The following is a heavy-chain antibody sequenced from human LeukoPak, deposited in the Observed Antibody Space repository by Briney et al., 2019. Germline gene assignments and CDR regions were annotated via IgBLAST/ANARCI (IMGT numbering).Heavy chain of an antibody. CDR1: GFTFSSYG. CDR2: IRYDGSNK. J-gene: IGHJ4*02. Sequence: GGSLRLSCAASGFTFSSYGMHWVRQAPGKGLEWVAFIRYDGSNKYYADSVKGRFTISRDNSKNTLYLQMNSLRTEDTALYSCAKDSVGTTTGFIDYWGQGTLVTVSS. V-gene: IGHV3-30*02. D-gene: IGHD1-26*01. CDR3: AKDSVGTTTGFIDY.